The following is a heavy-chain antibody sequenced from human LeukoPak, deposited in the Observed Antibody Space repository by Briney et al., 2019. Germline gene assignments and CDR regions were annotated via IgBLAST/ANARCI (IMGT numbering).Heavy chain of an antibody. CDR2: IYYSGST. CDR1: GGSISSYY. V-gene: IGHV4-59*01. CDR3: ARGSYYFDY. Sequence: SETLSLTCTVSGGSISSYYWSWIRQPPGKGLEWIGYIYYSGSTNYNPSLKSRVTISVDTSKDQFSLKPSSVTAADTAVYYCARGSYYFDYWGQGTLVTVSS. J-gene: IGHJ4*02.